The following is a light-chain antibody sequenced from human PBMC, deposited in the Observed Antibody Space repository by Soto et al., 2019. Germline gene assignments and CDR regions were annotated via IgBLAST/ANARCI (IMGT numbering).Light chain of an antibody. CDR1: SSNIGAGYD. CDR3: QSYDSSLSGDV. J-gene: IGLJ1*01. V-gene: IGLV1-40*01. Sequence: QAVVTQPPSVSGAPGQRVTISCTGSSSNIGAGYDVHWYQQLPGTAPKLLIYGNSNRPSGVPDRFSGSKSVTSASLAITGLQAEDEADYYCQSYDSSLSGDVFGTGTKLTVL. CDR2: GNS.